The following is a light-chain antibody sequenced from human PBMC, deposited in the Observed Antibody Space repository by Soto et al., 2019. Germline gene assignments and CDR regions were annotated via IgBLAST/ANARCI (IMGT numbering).Light chain of an antibody. V-gene: IGKV1-39*01. CDR3: QQSYGSPYT. CDR2: VAS. CDR1: QTINSY. J-gene: IGKJ2*01. Sequence: DIQMTQSPSSLSASVGDAVTITCRASQTINSYLNWYQQRPGKAPKLLICVASTLQSRVPLRFSGSGFGTDFTLTITSVQPEDFATYYCQQSYGSPYTFGQGTKLEIK.